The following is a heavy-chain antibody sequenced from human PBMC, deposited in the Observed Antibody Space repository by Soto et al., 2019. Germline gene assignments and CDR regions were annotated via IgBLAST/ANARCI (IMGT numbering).Heavy chain of an antibody. CDR1: GGTFSSYA. J-gene: IGHJ4*02. Sequence: QVQLVQSGAEVKKPGSSVKVSCKASGGTFSSYAISWVRQAHGQGLEWMGGIIPIFGTANYAQKFQGRVTITADESTSTAYMELSSLRSEDTAVYYCARTYSSSWYPYYFDYWGQGTLVTVSS. CDR2: IIPIFGTA. CDR3: ARTYSSSWYPYYFDY. D-gene: IGHD6-13*01. V-gene: IGHV1-69*01.